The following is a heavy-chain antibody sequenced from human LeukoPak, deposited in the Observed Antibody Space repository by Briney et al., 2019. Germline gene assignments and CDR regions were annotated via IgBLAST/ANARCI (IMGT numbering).Heavy chain of an antibody. CDR1: GFTFDAFG. Sequence: GGSLRLSCAASGFTFDAFGTTWVRQAPGKGLEWVSAIRGDAGSTGYADSVKGRFTISRDNAKNSLYLQMNSLRVEDTALYYCARVWAWGSGNYFDNWGQGTLVTVSS. V-gene: IGHV3-20*04. CDR3: ARVWAWGSGNYFDN. J-gene: IGHJ4*02. CDR2: IRGDAGST. D-gene: IGHD7-27*01.